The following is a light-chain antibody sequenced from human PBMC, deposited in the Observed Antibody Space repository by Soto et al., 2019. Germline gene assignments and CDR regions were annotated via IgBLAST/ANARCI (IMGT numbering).Light chain of an antibody. CDR3: QQRSNWLFT. J-gene: IGKJ3*01. CDR2: DAS. Sequence: EIVLTQSPATLSLSPGERATLSCRASQSVSSYLAWYQQKPGQAPRLLIYDASNRATGLPARFSGSGSGTDFALTICSLEPEDFAVYYCQQRSNWLFTFGPGTKVVIK. V-gene: IGKV3-11*01. CDR1: QSVSSY.